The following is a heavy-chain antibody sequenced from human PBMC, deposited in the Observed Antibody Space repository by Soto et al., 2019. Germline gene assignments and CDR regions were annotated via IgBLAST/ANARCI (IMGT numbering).Heavy chain of an antibody. CDR2: INAGNGNT. J-gene: IGHJ6*02. CDR1: GYTFTSYA. Sequence: QVQLVQSGAEVKKPGASVKVSCKASGYTFTSYAMHWVRQAPGQRLEWIGWINAGNGNTKYSQKFQGRVTITRDTSASTAYMELSSLRSEDTAVYYCARRITIFGVAPYYYYGMDVWGQGTTVTVSS. V-gene: IGHV1-3*01. CDR3: ARRITIFGVAPYYYYGMDV. D-gene: IGHD3-3*01.